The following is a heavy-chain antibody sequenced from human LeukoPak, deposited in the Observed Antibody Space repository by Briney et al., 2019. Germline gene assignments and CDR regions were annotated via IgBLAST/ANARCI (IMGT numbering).Heavy chain of an antibody. Sequence: GGSLRLSCVASGFTFSTYALNWVRQAPGKGLEWVSFISHGGGTTYYADSVKGRFTISTDNSKSTLYLQMNSLRVEDTAVYYCAKEPVPTFPHSFDYWGQGTLVTVSS. D-gene: IGHD2/OR15-2a*01. CDR2: ISHGGGTT. J-gene: IGHJ4*02. CDR3: AKEPVPTFPHSFDY. CDR1: GFTFSTYA. V-gene: IGHV3-23*01.